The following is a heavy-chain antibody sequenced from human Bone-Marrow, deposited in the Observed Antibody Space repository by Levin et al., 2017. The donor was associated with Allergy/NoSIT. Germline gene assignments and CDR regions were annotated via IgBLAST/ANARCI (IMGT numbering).Heavy chain of an antibody. CDR1: GGSISSYY. V-gene: IGHV4-59*01. J-gene: IGHJ4*02. CDR3: ARGGYGDYVGDY. D-gene: IGHD4-17*01. Sequence: SETLSLTCTVSGGSISSYYWSWIRQPPGKGLEWIGYIYYSGSTNYNPSLKSRVTISVDTSKNQFSLKLSSVTAADTAVYYCARGGYGDYVGDYWGQGTLVTVSS. CDR2: IYYSGST.